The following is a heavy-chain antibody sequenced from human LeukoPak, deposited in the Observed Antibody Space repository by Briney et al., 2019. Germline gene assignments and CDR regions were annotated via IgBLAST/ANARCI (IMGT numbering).Heavy chain of an antibody. V-gene: IGHV3-74*01. J-gene: IGHJ4*02. CDR3: VRDRSGSSSVY. CDR2: INSDGSST. CDR1: GFTFSNYW. D-gene: IGHD6-6*01. Sequence: GGSLRLSCAASGFTFSNYWMHWFRQAPGKGLVWVSHINSDGSSTTYADSVKGRFTISRDNAKNTLYPQMNSLRAEDTAVYYCVRDRSGSSSVYWGQGTLVTVSS.